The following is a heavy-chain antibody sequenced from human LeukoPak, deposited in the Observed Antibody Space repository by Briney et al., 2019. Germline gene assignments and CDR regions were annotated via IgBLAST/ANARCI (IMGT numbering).Heavy chain of an antibody. CDR3: ARDPGIPGA. J-gene: IGHJ5*02. CDR1: GFTFSSYS. CDR2: ISSSSSYI. Sequence: GGPLRLSCAAFGFTFSSYSMNWVRKAPGKGLEGFSSISSSSSYIYYADSVKGRFTISRDNAKSSPYLQMNSLRAEDTAVYYCARDPGIPGAWGQGTLVTVSS. V-gene: IGHV3-21*01. D-gene: IGHD1-26*01.